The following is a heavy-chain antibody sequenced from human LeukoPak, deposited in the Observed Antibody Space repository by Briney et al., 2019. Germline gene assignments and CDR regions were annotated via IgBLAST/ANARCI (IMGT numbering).Heavy chain of an antibody. V-gene: IGHV3-13*01. J-gene: IGHJ4*02. Sequence: PGGSLRLSCAASGFTLSDYDMHWVRQATGKGLEWLSAIGTAGDTYYTGSVKGRFTISRENAKNSLYLQMNSLRAGDTAVYYCARVAKERVGGVYYFDYWGQGTLVTVSS. CDR1: GFTLSDYD. CDR2: IGTAGDT. D-gene: IGHD1-1*01. CDR3: ARVAKERVGGVYYFDY.